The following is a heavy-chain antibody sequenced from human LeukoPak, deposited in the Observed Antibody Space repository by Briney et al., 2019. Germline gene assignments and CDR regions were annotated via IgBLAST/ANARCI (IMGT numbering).Heavy chain of an antibody. Sequence: GGSLRLSCAASGLTFSSYGMSWVRQAPGKGLEWVSAISGSGGSTYYADSVKGRFTISRDNSKNTLYLQMNSLRAEDTAVYYCAKLSSSWDDYWGQGTLVTVSS. D-gene: IGHD6-13*01. CDR1: GLTFSSYG. J-gene: IGHJ4*02. CDR3: AKLSSSWDDY. V-gene: IGHV3-23*01. CDR2: ISGSGGST.